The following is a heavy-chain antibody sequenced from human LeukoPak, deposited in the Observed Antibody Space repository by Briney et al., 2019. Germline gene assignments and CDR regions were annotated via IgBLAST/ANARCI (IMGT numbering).Heavy chain of an antibody. D-gene: IGHD3-10*01. CDR3: AKKTAIYMVRGVICDY. V-gene: IGHV3-23*01. J-gene: IGHJ4*02. Sequence: GGSLRLSCAASGFTFSSYAMSWVRQAPGKGLEWVSAISGSGGSTYYADSVKGRFTISRDNSKNTLYLQMNSLRAEDTAVYYCAKKTAIYMVRGVICDYWGQGTLVTVSS. CDR1: GFTFSSYA. CDR2: ISGSGGST.